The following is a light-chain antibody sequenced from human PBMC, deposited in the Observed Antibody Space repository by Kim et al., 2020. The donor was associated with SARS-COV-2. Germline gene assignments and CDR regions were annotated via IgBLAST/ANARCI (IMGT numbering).Light chain of an antibody. CDR2: GKN. J-gene: IGLJ2*01. V-gene: IGLV3-19*01. CDR1: SLRSYY. CDR3: NSRDTTTNRLV. Sequence: SSELTQDPAVSVALGQTVRITCQGDSLRSYYASWYQQKAGQAPVVVIYGKNNRPSGIPDRFSGSRSGNTASLTITGDQAEDEADYYCNSRDTTTNRLVFG.